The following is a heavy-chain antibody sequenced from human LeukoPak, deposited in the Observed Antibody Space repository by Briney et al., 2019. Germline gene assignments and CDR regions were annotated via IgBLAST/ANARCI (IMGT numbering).Heavy chain of an antibody. V-gene: IGHV4-34*01. Sequence: PSETLSLTCSVNGGSFSGYYWSWIRQPPGKGLEWIGEINHSGNTNYNPSLKSRVTISVDTSKNQFSLKLSSVTAADTAVYYCARHHIVVVPAYMDVWGQGTTVTVSS. J-gene: IGHJ6*02. D-gene: IGHD2-2*01. CDR1: GGSFSGYY. CDR2: INHSGNT. CDR3: ARHHIVVVPAYMDV.